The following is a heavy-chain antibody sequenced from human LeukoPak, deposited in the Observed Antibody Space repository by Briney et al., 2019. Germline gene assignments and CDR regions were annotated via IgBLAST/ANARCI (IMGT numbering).Heavy chain of an antibody. J-gene: IGHJ4*02. CDR2: ISSSGSTI. CDR3: TTDSSRFDSSVYNLRGY. D-gene: IGHD3-22*01. V-gene: IGHV3-11*01. CDR1: GFTFSDYY. Sequence: GGSLRLSCAASGFTFSDYYMSWIRQAPGKGLEWVSYISSSGSTIYYADSVKGRFTISRDNAKNSLYLQMNSLETEDTALYYCTTDSSRFDSSVYNLRGYWGQGTLVTVSS.